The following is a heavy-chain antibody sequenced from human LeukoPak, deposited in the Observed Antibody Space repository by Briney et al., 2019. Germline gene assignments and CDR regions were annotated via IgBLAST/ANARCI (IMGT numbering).Heavy chain of an antibody. CDR1: GGSFSGYY. V-gene: IGHV4-34*01. J-gene: IGHJ6*02. CDR3: ARGIVVVPAAIRGYYYYGMDV. CDR2: INHSGST. Sequence: SETLSLTCAVYGGSFSGYYWSWIRQPPGKGLEWIGEINHSGSTNYNPSLKGRVTISVDTSKNQFSLKLSSVTAADTAVYYCARGIVVVPAAIRGYYYYGMDVWGQGTTVTVSS. D-gene: IGHD2-2*01.